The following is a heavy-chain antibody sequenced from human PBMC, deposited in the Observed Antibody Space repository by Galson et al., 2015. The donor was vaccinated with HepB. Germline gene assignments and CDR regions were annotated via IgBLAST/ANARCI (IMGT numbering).Heavy chain of an antibody. Sequence: SLRLFCAASGFTFSNYGMSWVRQAPGKGLECVAAISRAGDTSDYAESVKGRFTVSRDSSKSTLYLQMNGLRAEDAARYYCVRGTTAPDYWAQGTLVTVSS. CDR3: VRGTTAPDY. CDR2: ISRAGDTS. J-gene: IGHJ4*02. CDR1: GFTFSNYG. D-gene: IGHD2/OR15-2a*01. V-gene: IGHV3-23*01.